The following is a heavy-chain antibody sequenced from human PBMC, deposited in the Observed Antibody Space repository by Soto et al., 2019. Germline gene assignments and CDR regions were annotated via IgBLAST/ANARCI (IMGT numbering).Heavy chain of an antibody. CDR2: ISSSSSTI. J-gene: IGHJ4*02. CDR3: AREGSGYYRRHY. D-gene: IGHD3-22*01. CDR1: GLTFISYS. Sequence: EVQLVESGGGLVQPGGSLRLSCAASGLTFISYSMNWVRQAPGKGLEWVSYISSSSSTIYYADSVKGRFTISRDNAKNSLYLQMNSLRDEDTGVYYCAREGSGYYRRHYWGQGTLVTVSS. V-gene: IGHV3-48*02.